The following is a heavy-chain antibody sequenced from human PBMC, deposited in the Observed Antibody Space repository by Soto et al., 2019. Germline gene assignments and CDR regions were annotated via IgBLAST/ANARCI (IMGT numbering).Heavy chain of an antibody. D-gene: IGHD3-16*01. CDR2: INAYNGNT. J-gene: IGHJ6*02. Sequence: QVHLVQSGAEVKNPGASVKVSCKASGYSFTRYGIGWARQAPGQGRECMGWINAYNGNTNYAQNLQGRLTMTTDTSTTTAYMELRSLRSNDTAIYYCAMVDVYVTPSPQDVWGQGTTVTVSS. CDR1: GYSFTRYG. V-gene: IGHV1-18*01. CDR3: AMVDVYVTPSPQDV.